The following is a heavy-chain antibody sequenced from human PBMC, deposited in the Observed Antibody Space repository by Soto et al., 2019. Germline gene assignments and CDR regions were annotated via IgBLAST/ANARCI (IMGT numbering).Heavy chain of an antibody. CDR2: IGTAGDT. D-gene: IGHD3-10*01. CDR1: GFTFRNYD. CDR3: ARSGFGSESNYDRAFDI. J-gene: IGHJ3*02. Sequence: DVQLVESGGGLVQPGVSLRLSCAASGFTFRNYDIHWVRQVTGKGLEWVSGIGTAGDTYYRDSVEGRFTISRENAKNSVYLQMNNLRAGDTAVYYCARSGFGSESNYDRAFDIWGQGTMFTVSS. V-gene: IGHV3-13*01.